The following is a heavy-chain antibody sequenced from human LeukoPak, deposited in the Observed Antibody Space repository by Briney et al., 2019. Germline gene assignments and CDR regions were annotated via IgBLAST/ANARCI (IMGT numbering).Heavy chain of an antibody. V-gene: IGHV3-21*01. CDR1: GLTFSSYS. CDR2: ISSSSSYI. Sequence: GGSLRLSCAASGLTFSSYSMNWVRQAPGKGLEWVSSISSSSSYIYYADSVKGRFTISRDNAKNLLYLQMNSLRAEDTAVYYCARAGVVVTAIFLDYWGQGTLVTVSS. D-gene: IGHD2-21*02. J-gene: IGHJ4*02. CDR3: ARAGVVVTAIFLDY.